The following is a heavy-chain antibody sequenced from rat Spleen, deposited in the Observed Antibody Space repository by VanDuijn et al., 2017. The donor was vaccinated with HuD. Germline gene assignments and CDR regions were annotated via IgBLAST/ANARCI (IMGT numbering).Heavy chain of an antibody. D-gene: IGHD1-2*01. Sequence: EVQLVESGGGLVQPGRSLKLSCAASGFTFSDYYMAWVRQAPRKGLEWVATISHDGSSTYYRGSVKGRFTISRDNARSTLYLQMDSLRSEDTATYYCARQDIIMAANWFAYWGQGTLVTVSS. CDR1: GFTFSDYY. V-gene: IGHV5-7*01. CDR3: ARQDIIMAANWFAY. CDR2: ISHDGSST. J-gene: IGHJ3*01.